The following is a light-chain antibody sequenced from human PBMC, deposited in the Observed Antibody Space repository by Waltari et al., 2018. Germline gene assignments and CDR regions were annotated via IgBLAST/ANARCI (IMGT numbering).Light chain of an antibody. CDR3: QQYGSSPFT. CDR2: GAS. CDR1: QSVSSRD. Sequence: EIVLTQSPGTLSLSPGERATLSCRASQSVSSRDLAWSQQKPGPAPRLLICGASSRATGIPDRFSGSVSGTDFTLTISRLEPEDFAVYYCQQYGSSPFTFGQGTRLEIK. J-gene: IGKJ5*01. V-gene: IGKV3-20*01.